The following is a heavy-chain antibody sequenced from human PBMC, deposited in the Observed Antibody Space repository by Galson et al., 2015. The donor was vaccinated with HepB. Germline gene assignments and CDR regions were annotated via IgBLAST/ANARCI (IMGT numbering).Heavy chain of an antibody. D-gene: IGHD2-2*01. CDR3: ARAGVAAIPAFDY. V-gene: IGHV3-48*04. CDR1: GFIFGYYS. J-gene: IGHJ4*02. CDR2: ISSSSSTI. Sequence: SLRLSCAASGFIFGYYSMNWVRQAPGKGLEWVSYISSSSSTIYYADSVKGRFTISRDNAKNSLYLQMNSLRAEDTAVYYCARAGVAAIPAFDYWGQGALVTVSS.